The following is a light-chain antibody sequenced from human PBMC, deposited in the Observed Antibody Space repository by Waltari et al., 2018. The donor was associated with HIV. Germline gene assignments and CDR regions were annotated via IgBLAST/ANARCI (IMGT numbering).Light chain of an antibody. CDR2: TAS. CDR1: QGVIRY. Sequence: DIQLTQSPSFLSVSVGDRVTITCRASQGVIRYLAWYQQKAGKAPKVLIYTASTLQSGVPSRFSGSGSGTEFTLTISSLQPEDFATYYCQQFNGYPLTFGGGTKVEIK. CDR3: QQFNGYPLT. J-gene: IGKJ4*01. V-gene: IGKV1-9*01.